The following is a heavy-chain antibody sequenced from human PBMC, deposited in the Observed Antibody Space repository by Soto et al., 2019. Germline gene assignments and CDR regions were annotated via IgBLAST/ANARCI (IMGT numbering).Heavy chain of an antibody. V-gene: IGHV3-30-3*01. Sequence: GGSLRLSCAASGFTFSSYAMHWVRQAPGKGLEWVAVISYDGSNKYYADSVKGRFTISRDNSKNTLYLQMNSLRAEDTAVYYCAREDFWSGRDDAFDIWGQGTMVTVSS. J-gene: IGHJ3*02. D-gene: IGHD3-3*01. CDR3: AREDFWSGRDDAFDI. CDR2: ISYDGSNK. CDR1: GFTFSSYA.